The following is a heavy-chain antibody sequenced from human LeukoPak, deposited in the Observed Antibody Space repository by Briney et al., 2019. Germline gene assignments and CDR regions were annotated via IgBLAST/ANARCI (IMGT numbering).Heavy chain of an antibody. CDR2: FDPEDGET. Sequence: ASVKVSCKVSGYTLTKLSMHWVRQAPGKGLEWMGGFDPEDGETIYAQKFQGRVTMTEDTSTDTAYMELSSLRSEDTAVYYCATDADMVRGVIPLGYWGQGTLVTVSS. CDR3: ATDADMVRGVIPLGY. D-gene: IGHD3-10*01. J-gene: IGHJ4*02. CDR1: GYTLTKLS. V-gene: IGHV1-24*01.